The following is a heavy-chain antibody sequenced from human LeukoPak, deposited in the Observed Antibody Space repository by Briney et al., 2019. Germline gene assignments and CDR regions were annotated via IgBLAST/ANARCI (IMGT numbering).Heavy chain of an antibody. CDR1: GFSLSTYW. Sequence: PGGSLRLSCAASGFSLSTYWMTRVRQAPGQGLEWVANIEPNGSDKYYVDSVKGRFTISRDNAKNSLYLQMHSLRVEDTAVYYCARDYYGSSGYYPHDYWGQGSLVTVSS. D-gene: IGHD3-22*01. CDR3: ARDYYGSSGYYPHDY. V-gene: IGHV3-7*01. J-gene: IGHJ4*02. CDR2: IEPNGSDK.